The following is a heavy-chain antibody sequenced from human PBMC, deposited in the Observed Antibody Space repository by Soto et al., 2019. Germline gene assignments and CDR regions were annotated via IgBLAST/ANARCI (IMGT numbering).Heavy chain of an antibody. J-gene: IGHJ4*02. D-gene: IGHD3-16*01. V-gene: IGHV3-33*01. CDR2: IWYDGSNK. Sequence: GGSLRLSCAASGFIFSNYAMHWVRQAPGKGLEWVAVIWYDGSNKYYADSVKGRFTISRDNSKNTLYLEMNSLRAEDTAVYYCARDNYGIXYLGRGTLVXVSS. CDR1: GFIFSNYA. CDR3: ARDNYGIXY.